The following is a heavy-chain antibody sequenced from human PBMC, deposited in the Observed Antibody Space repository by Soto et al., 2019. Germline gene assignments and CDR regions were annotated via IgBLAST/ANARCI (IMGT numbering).Heavy chain of an antibody. V-gene: IGHV3-23*01. CDR1: GFTFSSYA. Sequence: GGSLRLSCAASGFTFSSYAMSWVRQAPGKGLEWVSAISGSGGSTYYADPVKGRFTISRDNSKNTLYLQMNSLRAEDTAVYYCGKDKGAYCNWLPYYLDYWGQGTLVTVSS. J-gene: IGHJ4*02. D-gene: IGHD2-21*01. CDR2: ISGSGGST. CDR3: GKDKGAYCNWLPYYLDY.